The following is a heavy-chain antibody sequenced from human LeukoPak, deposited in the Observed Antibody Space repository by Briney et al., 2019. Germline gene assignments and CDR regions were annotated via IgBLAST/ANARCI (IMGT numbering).Heavy chain of an antibody. Sequence: PGRSLRLSCEASGFTFSSYGIHWVRQAPGKGLEWVAVISYDGSNKYYADSVKGRFTISRDNSKNTLYLQMNSLRAEDTAVYYCAKEPHYYYDSSGYYDYWGQGTLVTVSS. CDR1: GFTFSSYG. D-gene: IGHD3-22*01. CDR2: ISYDGSNK. V-gene: IGHV3-30*18. CDR3: AKEPHYYYDSSGYYDY. J-gene: IGHJ4*02.